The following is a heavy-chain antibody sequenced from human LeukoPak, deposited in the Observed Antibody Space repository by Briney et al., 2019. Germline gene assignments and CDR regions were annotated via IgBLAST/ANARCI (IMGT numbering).Heavy chain of an antibody. J-gene: IGHJ4*02. V-gene: IGHV4-59*08. CDR1: GGSISSNY. CDR3: ASNKGQWLFSD. CDR2: IYYSGST. D-gene: IGHD6-19*01. Sequence: PSETLSLTCTVSGGSISSNYWNWIRQPPGKGLGWIANIYYSGSTNYNPSLKSRVTISVDTSKNQFSLRLSSVTAADTAVYYCASNKGQWLFSDWGQGTLVTVSS.